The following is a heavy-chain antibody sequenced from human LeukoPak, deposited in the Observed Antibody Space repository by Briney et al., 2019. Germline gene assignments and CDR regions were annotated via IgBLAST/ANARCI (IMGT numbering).Heavy chain of an antibody. D-gene: IGHD2-2*01. CDR1: GFTFSSYA. J-gene: IGHJ4*02. Sequence: GSLRLSCAASGFTFSSYAMSWVRQAPGKGLEWVGRIKSKTDGGTTDYAAPVKGRFTISRDDSKNTLYLQMNSLKTEDTAVYYCTTDFGPTGGSSPQVVPAARSWGQGTLVTVSS. CDR2: IKSKTDGGTT. V-gene: IGHV3-15*01. CDR3: TTDFGPTGGSSPQVVPAARS.